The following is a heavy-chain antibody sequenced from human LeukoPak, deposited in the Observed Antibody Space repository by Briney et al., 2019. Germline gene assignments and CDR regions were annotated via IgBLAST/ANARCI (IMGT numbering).Heavy chain of an antibody. CDR3: ARGRWWGYGSGSYSFDY. D-gene: IGHD3-10*01. CDR1: GGSFSGYY. V-gene: IGHV4-34*01. J-gene: IGHJ4*02. CDR2: INHSGST. Sequence: PSGTLSLTCAVYGGSFSGYYWSWIRQPPGKGLEWIGEINHSGSTNYNPSLKSRVTISVDTSKNQFSPKLSSVTAADTAVYYCARGRWWGYGSGSYSFDYWGQGTLVTVSS.